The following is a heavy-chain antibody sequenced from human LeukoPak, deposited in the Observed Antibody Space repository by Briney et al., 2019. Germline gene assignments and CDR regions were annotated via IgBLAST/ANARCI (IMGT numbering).Heavy chain of an antibody. CDR2: FDPEDGET. CDR3: ATGHGSYSGFDY. Sequence: ASVKVSCKVSGYTLTELSMHWVRQAPGKGLEWMRGFDPEDGETIYAQKFQGRVTMTEDTSTDTAYMELSSLRSEDTAVYYCATGHGSYSGFDYWGQGTLVTVSS. CDR1: GYTLTELS. D-gene: IGHD1-26*01. V-gene: IGHV1-24*01. J-gene: IGHJ4*02.